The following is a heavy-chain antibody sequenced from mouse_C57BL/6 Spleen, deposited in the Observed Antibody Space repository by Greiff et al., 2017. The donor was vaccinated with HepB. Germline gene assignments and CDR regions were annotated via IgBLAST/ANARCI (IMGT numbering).Heavy chain of an antibody. CDR1: GFTFSDYG. J-gene: IGHJ2*01. V-gene: IGHV5-17*01. CDR3: TRGCGSYGDYCCDF. CDR2: ISSGSSTI. Sequence: EVQVVESGGGLVKPGGSLKLSCAASGFTFSDYGMHWVRQAPEKGLEWVAYISSGSSTIYYADTVKGRFTISRDTANNTLFLQMTSLRSEDTAMYYGTRGCGSYGDYCCDFRGQSTTLTVS. D-gene: IGHD1-1*02.